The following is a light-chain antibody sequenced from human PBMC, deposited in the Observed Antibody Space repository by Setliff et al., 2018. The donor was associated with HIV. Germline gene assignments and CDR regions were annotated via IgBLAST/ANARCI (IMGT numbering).Light chain of an antibody. CDR2: HDS. CDR1: NIGSIS. J-gene: IGLJ3*02. Sequence: SYELTQPPSVSVAPGETARIPCGGNNIGSISVHWYQQKPGQAPVLVIYHDSDRSAGIPERFSGSNSGNTATLTITRVEAGDEADYYCQVWDSTSDWVFGGGTKVTVL. CDR3: QVWDSTSDWV. V-gene: IGLV3-21*04.